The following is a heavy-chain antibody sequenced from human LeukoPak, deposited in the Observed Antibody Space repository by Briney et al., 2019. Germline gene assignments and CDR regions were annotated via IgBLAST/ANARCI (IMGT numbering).Heavy chain of an antibody. CDR2: IFPGDSET. CDR3: ARPPFLGSGSSWYQPFDY. CDR1: GYSFTSYW. V-gene: IGHV5-51*01. D-gene: IGHD6-13*01. Sequence: GESLTISCQVSGYSFTSYWIAWVRQMPGKGLEWMGIIFPGDSETRYNPSFRGQVTISADKSISTAYLQWSTLKASDTAMYYCARPPFLGSGSSWYQPFDYWGQGTLVTVSS. J-gene: IGHJ4*02.